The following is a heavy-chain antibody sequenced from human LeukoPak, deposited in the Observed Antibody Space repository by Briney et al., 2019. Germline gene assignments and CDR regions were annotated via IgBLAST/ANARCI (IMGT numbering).Heavy chain of an antibody. Sequence: SETLSLTCTVSGGSVSSGSYYWSWIRQPPGKGLEWIGYIYYSGSTNYNPSLKSRVTISVDTSKNQFSLKLSSVTAAGTAVYYCARGRGYSGYDPFDYWGQGTLVTVSS. D-gene: IGHD5-12*01. J-gene: IGHJ4*02. V-gene: IGHV4-61*01. CDR3: ARGRGYSGYDPFDY. CDR2: IYYSGST. CDR1: GGSVSSGSYY.